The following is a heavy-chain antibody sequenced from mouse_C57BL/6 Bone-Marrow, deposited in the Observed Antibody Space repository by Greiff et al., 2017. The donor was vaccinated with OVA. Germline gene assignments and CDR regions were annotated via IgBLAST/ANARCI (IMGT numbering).Heavy chain of an antibody. J-gene: IGHJ2*01. CDR3: AGNYFDY. CDR2: ISYDGSN. V-gene: IGHV3-6*01. D-gene: IGHD1-1*02. CDR1: GYSITSGYY. Sequence: VQLQQPGPGLVKPSQSLSLTCSVTGYSITSGYYWNWIRQFPGNKLEWMGYISYDGSNNYNPSLKNRISITRDTSKNQFFLKLNSVTTEDTATYYCAGNYFDYWGQGTTLTVSS.